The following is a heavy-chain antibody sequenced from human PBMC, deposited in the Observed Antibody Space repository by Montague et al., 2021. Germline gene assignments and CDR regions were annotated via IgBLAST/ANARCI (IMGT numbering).Heavy chain of an antibody. Sequence: SETLSLTCTVSGGSISRSSYYWGWIRQPPGKGLEWIGSIYSSGSTYYNPSLKSRVTISADTSKNQFSLKLSSVTAADTAVYYCTRPGGYCTNDTCYFWCAPWGQGILVTVSS. D-gene: IGHD2-8*01. V-gene: IGHV4-39*01. J-gene: IGHJ5*02. CDR1: GGSISRSSYY. CDR3: TRPGGYCTNDTCYFWCAP. CDR2: IYSSGST.